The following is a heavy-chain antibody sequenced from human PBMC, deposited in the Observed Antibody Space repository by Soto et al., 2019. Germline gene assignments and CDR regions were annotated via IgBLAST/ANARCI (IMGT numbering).Heavy chain of an antibody. CDR2: ISGSGDST. CDR3: ANDITMVRGPLDY. CDR1: GFTFSYYA. D-gene: IGHD3-10*01. Sequence: EVQLLESGGGLVQPGGSLRLSYAASGFTFSYYAMSWVRQAPGKGLEWVSDISGSGDSTYYADSVKGRFTISRDNSKNTLYLQMNSLRAEDTAVYYCANDITMVRGPLDYWGQGTLVTVSS. J-gene: IGHJ4*02. V-gene: IGHV3-23*01.